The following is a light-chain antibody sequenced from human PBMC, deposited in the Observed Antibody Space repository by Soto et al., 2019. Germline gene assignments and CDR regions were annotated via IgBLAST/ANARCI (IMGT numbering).Light chain of an antibody. V-gene: IGKV1-9*01. Sequence: IQLTQSPSSLSASVGDRVTITCRASQGISSYLAWYQQKPGTAPKLLIYATSTLQGGVPSRFSGSGSGTDFILTISSLQPEDFATYYCQQFNSYPRTFGPGTKVDVE. CDR2: ATS. CDR1: QGISSY. J-gene: IGKJ3*01. CDR3: QQFNSYPRT.